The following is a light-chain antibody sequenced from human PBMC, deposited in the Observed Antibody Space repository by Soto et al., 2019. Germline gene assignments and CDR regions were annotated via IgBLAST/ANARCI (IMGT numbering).Light chain of an antibody. CDR1: SSNIGAGYD. V-gene: IGLV1-40*01. J-gene: IGLJ2*01. CDR2: GNS. CDR3: QSYDSSLSGFVV. Sequence: QSALTQPPSMSGAPGQRVTISCTGSSSNIGAGYDVHWYQQLPGTAPKLLIYGNSNRPSGVPDRFSGSKSGTSASLAITGLQAEDEADYYCQSYDSSLSGFVVFGGGTKLTVL.